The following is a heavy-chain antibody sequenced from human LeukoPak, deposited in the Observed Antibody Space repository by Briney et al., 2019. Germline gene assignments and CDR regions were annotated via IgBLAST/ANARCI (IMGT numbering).Heavy chain of an antibody. CDR2: INWNGVST. V-gene: IGHV3-20*01. J-gene: IGHJ4*02. D-gene: IGHD3-10*01. CDR3: ARARGIWFGETHADYFDY. Sequence: GGSLRLSCAASGFTFDEYGMSWVRQAPGKGLEWVSGINWNGVSTGYADSVKGRFTISRDNAKNSLYLQMNSLRAEDTALYHCARARGIWFGETHADYFDYWGQGALVTVSS. CDR1: GFTFDEYG.